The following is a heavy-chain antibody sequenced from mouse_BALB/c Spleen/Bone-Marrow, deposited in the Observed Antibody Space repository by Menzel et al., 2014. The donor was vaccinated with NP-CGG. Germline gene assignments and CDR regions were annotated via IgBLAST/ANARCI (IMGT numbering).Heavy chain of an antibody. CDR1: GISITTGNYR. CDR3: ARELYYFDY. Sequence: EVQLQQSGPGLVKPSQPVSLTCTVTGISITTGNYRWSWIRQFPGNKLEWIGYIYYSGTITYNPSLTSRTTITRATSXNQFFLEMNSLTAEDTATYYCARELYYFDYWGQGTTLTVSS. J-gene: IGHJ2*01. V-gene: IGHV3-5*02. CDR2: IYYSGTI.